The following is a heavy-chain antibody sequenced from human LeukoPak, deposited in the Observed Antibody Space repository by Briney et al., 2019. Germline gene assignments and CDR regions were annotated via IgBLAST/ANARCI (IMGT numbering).Heavy chain of an antibody. D-gene: IGHD6-13*01. CDR2: INPSGGST. J-gene: IGHJ4*02. Sequence: GASVKVSCKASGYTFTSYYMHWVRQAPGQGLEWMGIINPSGGSTSYAQKFQGRVTITRDTSASTAYMELSSLRSEDTAVYYCASTGYSSSWYGVFDYWGQGTLVTVSS. CDR3: ASTGYSSSWYGVFDY. CDR1: GYTFTSYY. V-gene: IGHV1-46*01.